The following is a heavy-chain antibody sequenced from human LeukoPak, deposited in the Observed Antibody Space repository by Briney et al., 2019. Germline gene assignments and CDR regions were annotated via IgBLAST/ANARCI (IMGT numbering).Heavy chain of an antibody. CDR3: ASVRRCSSTSCYSHFDY. CDR2: IYYSGST. CDR1: GGSISSYY. J-gene: IGHJ4*02. V-gene: IGHV4-59*01. Sequence: SETLSLTCTVSGGSISSYYWSWIRQPPGKGLEWIGYIYYSGSTNYNPSLKSRVTISADTSKNQFSLKLSSVTAADTAVYYCASVRRCSSTSCYSHFDYWGQGTLVTVSS. D-gene: IGHD2-2*01.